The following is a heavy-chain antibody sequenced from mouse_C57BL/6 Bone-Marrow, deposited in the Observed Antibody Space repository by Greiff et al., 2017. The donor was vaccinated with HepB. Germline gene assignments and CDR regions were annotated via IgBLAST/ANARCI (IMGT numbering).Heavy chain of an antibody. CDR3: ARYDGGTGYWYFDV. CDR1: GFTFTDYY. CDR2: IRNKANGYTT. D-gene: IGHD4-1*01. Sequence: EVKVVESGGGLVQPGGSLSLSCAASGFTFTDYYMSWVRQPPGKALEWLGFIRNKANGYTTEYSASVKGRFTISRVNSQSILYLQMNALRAEDSATYYCARYDGGTGYWYFDVWGTGTTVTVSS. V-gene: IGHV7-3*01. J-gene: IGHJ1*03.